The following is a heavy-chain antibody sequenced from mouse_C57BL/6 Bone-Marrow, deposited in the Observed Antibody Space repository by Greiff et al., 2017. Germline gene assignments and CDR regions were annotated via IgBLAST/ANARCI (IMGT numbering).Heavy chain of an antibody. V-gene: IGHV5-4*01. CDR2: ISHGGSYT. Sequence: EVQLVESGGGLVKPGGSLKLSCAASGFTFSSYAMSWVRQTPEKRLEWVATISHGGSYTYYPDNVKGRFTISRDNAKNNLYLQMSHLKSEDTAMYYCARDQDYYRLYWYFDVGGTGTTVTVSS. CDR1: GFTFSSYA. D-gene: IGHD1-1*01. J-gene: IGHJ1*03. CDR3: ARDQDYYRLYWYFDV.